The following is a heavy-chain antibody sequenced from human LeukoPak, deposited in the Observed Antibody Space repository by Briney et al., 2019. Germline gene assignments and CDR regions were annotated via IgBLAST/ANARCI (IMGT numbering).Heavy chain of an antibody. V-gene: IGHV3-64*02. CDR2: ITSNGGTT. Sequence: GGSLRLSCDASGFTFSSYAMHWLRPAPGKGLEYVSSITSNGGTTYYADSVKGRFTISRDNSKNTLYLQMGSLRAEDMAVYYCARDLTGTGDYWGQGTLVTVSS. CDR1: GFTFSSYA. J-gene: IGHJ4*02. CDR3: ARDLTGTGDY. D-gene: IGHD1-20*01.